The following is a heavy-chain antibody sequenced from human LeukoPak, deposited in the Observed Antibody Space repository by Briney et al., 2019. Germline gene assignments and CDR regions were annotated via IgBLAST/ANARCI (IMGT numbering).Heavy chain of an antibody. D-gene: IGHD3-10*01. CDR2: MNPNSGNT. J-gene: IGHJ5*02. CDR3: ARDYYGSKSSSFDP. V-gene: IGHV1-8*02. CDR1: GYTFTDHY. Sequence: ASVKVSCKASGYTFTDHYMHWVRQAPGQGLEWLGWMNPNSGNTGYAQNFQGRVTMTRNTSISTAYMELSSLRSEDTAAYYCARDYYGSKSSSFDPWGQGTLVTVSS.